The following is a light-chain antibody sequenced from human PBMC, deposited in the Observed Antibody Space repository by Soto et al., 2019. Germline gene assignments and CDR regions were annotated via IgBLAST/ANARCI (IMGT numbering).Light chain of an antibody. J-gene: IGLJ1*01. Sequence: QSALTQPASVSGSPGQSVTISCTGTSSDVGDYNYVCWYQQHPGRAPKLLIFEVSNRPSGVSDRFSGSKSGNTASLIISGLQAEDEATYYCTSYTGKSSLYVFGKGTKVTV. CDR2: EVS. CDR3: TSYTGKSSLYV. V-gene: IGLV2-14*01. CDR1: SSDVGDYNY.